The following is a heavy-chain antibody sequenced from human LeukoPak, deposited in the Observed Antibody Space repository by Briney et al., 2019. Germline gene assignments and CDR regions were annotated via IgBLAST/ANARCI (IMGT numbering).Heavy chain of an antibody. D-gene: IGHD5-12*01. J-gene: IGHJ4*01. CDR3: AKDDAPARWLRSPQLLDH. CDR2: LSNSGGTT. CDR1: GFTFSNNA. V-gene: IGHV3-23*01. Sequence: GRSLRLSCAAAGFTFSNNAMSWVRQAPGKGLEWVAGLSNSGGTTYYADSVKGRFTISRDNSKSTLYLQMNSLRADDTAIYYCAKDDAPARWLRSPQLLDHWGQGTLVTVSS.